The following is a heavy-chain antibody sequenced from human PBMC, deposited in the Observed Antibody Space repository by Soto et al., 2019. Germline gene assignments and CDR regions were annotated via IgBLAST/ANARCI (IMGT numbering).Heavy chain of an antibody. CDR1: GVTFSNSA. CDR3: AHGVQLWLYGY. CDR2: ISGGGEST. D-gene: IGHD1-1*01. J-gene: IGHJ4*02. V-gene: IGHV3-23*01. Sequence: EVQLLESGGGLVQPGGSLRLSCAASGVTFSNSAMSWVRQAPGKGLECVSAISGGGESTYYADSVKGRFTISRDNSKNTVYLQMNSLRADDTAVYFCAHGVQLWLYGYWGQGTLVTVSS.